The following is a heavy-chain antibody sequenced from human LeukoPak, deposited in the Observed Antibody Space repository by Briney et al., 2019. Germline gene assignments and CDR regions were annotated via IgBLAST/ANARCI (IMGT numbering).Heavy chain of an antibody. Sequence: GGSLRLSCAASGFTFSTNWMHWVRQAPGKGLVWVSRISSDGSSTSYADSVKGRFTIFRDNAKNTLFLQMNSLRAEDTAVYYCARGGQGTGVPYKCFDPWGQGTLVTVSS. V-gene: IGHV3-74*01. J-gene: IGHJ5*02. CDR1: GFTFSTNW. CDR2: ISSDGSST. D-gene: IGHD2-8*02. CDR3: ARGGQGTGVPYKCFDP.